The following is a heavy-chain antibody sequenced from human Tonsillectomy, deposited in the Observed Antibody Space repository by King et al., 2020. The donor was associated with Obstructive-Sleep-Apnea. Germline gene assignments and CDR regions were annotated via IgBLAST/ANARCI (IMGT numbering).Heavy chain of an antibody. CDR3: ARHKAMVRGLVDY. CDR2: ISSSGTTI. V-gene: IGHV3-11*01. Sequence: VQLVESGGGLVKPGGSLRLSCAASGFTFSDYYMSWIRQAPGKGLEWVSYISSSGTTIYYADSVKGRFTISRDNAKKSLYLQMNSLRADVTAVFYCARHKAMVRGLVDYWGQGTLVTVSS. J-gene: IGHJ4*02. CDR1: GFTFSDYY. D-gene: IGHD3-10*01.